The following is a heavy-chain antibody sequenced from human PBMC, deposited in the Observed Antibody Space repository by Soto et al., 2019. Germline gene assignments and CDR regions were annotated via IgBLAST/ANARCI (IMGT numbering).Heavy chain of an antibody. D-gene: IGHD6-19*01. CDR1: GFTFDDYT. V-gene: IGHV3-43*01. J-gene: IGHJ6*02. CDR3: AKEVSGRHYYYYYGMDV. CDR2: ISWDGGST. Sequence: HPGGSLRLSCAASGFTFDDYTMHWVRQAPGKGLEWVSLISWDGGSTYYADSVKGRFTISRDNSKNSLYLQMNSLRTEDTALYYCAKEVSGRHYYYYYGMDVWGQGTTVTVSS.